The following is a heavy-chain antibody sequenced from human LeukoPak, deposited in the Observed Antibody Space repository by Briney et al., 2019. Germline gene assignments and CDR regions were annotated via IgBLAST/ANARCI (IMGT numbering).Heavy chain of an antibody. Sequence: ASVKVSCKISGHALSDLSIHWVRQAPGRGPEWMGGFDPEVGDKMHAQKFQGRVTMTEDTSTDTAYMELNSLRSEDTAVYYCATDSDPWGPAAGTIDYWGQGILVTVSS. CDR3: ATDSDPWGPAAGTIDY. J-gene: IGHJ4*02. D-gene: IGHD6-13*01. CDR2: FDPEVGDK. CDR1: GHALSDLS. V-gene: IGHV1-24*01.